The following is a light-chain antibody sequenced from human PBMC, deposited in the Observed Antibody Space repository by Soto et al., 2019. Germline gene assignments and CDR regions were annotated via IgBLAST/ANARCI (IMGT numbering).Light chain of an antibody. CDR2: SND. CDR1: SSNIGSRT. V-gene: IGLV1-44*01. Sequence: QSALTQPPSASATPGQRVTISCSGSSSNIGSRTVNWYQQLPGSAPKLLIYSNDQRPSGVPDRFSGSKSGTSASLAISGLQSEDEADYYCAAWDDSLNGWVFGGGTKLTVL. CDR3: AAWDDSLNGWV. J-gene: IGLJ3*02.